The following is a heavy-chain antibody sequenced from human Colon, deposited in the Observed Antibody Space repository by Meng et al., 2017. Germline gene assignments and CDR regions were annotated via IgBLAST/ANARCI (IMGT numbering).Heavy chain of an antibody. J-gene: IGHJ5*02. CDR1: GGTFSHYN. CDR2: IIPIFGRS. Sequence: QVHLVQSGAEVKKPGSSSKVSCTASGGTFSHYNLIFVRQAPGQGLEWMGRIIPIFGRSDDAHKLQGRVTINADKSTGIAYMEIYRLNDEETAVYSCATGGGGGELASWGQGTLVTVSS. D-gene: IGHD2-21*01. CDR3: ATGGGGGELAS. V-gene: IGHV1-69*08.